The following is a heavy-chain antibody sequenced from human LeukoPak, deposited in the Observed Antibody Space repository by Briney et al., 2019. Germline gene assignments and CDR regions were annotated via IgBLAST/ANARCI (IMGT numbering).Heavy chain of an antibody. D-gene: IGHD1-26*01. J-gene: IGHJ4*02. Sequence: GESLQISCKGSGYSFTSYWIGWVRQMPGKGLEWMGIIYTGDSDTRYSPSFQGQVTISADKSISTAYLQWSSLKASDTAMYYCARLGGSYNYPVHFWGQGTLVTVSS. CDR2: IYTGDSDT. CDR1: GYSFTSYW. CDR3: ARLGGSYNYPVHF. V-gene: IGHV5-51*01.